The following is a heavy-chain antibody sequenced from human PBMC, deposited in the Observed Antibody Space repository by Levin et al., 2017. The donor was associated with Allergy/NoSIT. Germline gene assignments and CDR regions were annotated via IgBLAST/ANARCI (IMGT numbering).Heavy chain of an antibody. V-gene: IGHV1-2*02. CDR2: INPNSGGT. CDR1: GYTFTGYY. Sequence: ASVKVSCKASGYTFTGYYMHWVRQAPGQGLEWMGWINPNSGGTNYVEKFQGRVTMTRDTSISTAYMELSRLRSDDTAVYYCARGPRVRGIPGLVDYWGQGTLVTVSS. CDR3: ARGPRVRGIPGLVDY. J-gene: IGHJ4*02. D-gene: IGHD3-10*02.